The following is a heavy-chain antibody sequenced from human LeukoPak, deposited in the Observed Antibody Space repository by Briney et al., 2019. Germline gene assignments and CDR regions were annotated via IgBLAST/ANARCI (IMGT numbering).Heavy chain of an antibody. CDR2: IYQDGTEK. Sequence: PGGSLRLSRVASGFIFGSHLMTWVRQAPGKGLEWVANIYQDGTEKYYMDSVRGRFTISRDNAKNLLYLQMNSLRDEDTAVYYCASERPSSSWYDYWGQGTLVTVSS. D-gene: IGHD6-13*01. J-gene: IGHJ4*02. V-gene: IGHV3-7*01. CDR1: GFIFGSHL. CDR3: ASERPSSSWYDY.